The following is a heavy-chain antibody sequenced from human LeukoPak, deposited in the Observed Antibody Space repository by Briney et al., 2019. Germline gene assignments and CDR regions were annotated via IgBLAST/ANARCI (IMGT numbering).Heavy chain of an antibody. CDR2: IIPIFGTA. Sequence: ASVKVSCKASGGTFSSYAISWVRQAPGQGLEWMGGIIPIFGTANYAQKFQGRVTITTDESTSTAYMELSSLRSEDTAVYYCASGLGYCSSTSCYNPFDYWGQGTLVTVSS. J-gene: IGHJ4*02. CDR1: GGTFSSYA. CDR3: ASGLGYCSSTSCYNPFDY. V-gene: IGHV1-69*05. D-gene: IGHD2-2*02.